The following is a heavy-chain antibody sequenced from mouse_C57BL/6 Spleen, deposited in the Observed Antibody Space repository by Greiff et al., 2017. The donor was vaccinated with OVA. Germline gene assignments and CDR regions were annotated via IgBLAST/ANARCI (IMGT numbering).Heavy chain of an antibody. CDR1: GYTFTSYG. Sequence: QVQLQQSGAELARPGASVKLSCTASGYTFTSYGISWVKQRTGQGLEWIGEIYPRSGNTYYNEKFKGKATLTADKSSSTAYMELRSLTSEDSAVYFCARDRGCYAMDYWGQGTSVTVSS. J-gene: IGHJ4*01. CDR2: IYPRSGNT. V-gene: IGHV1-81*01. CDR3: ARDRGCYAMDY. D-gene: IGHD3-1*01.